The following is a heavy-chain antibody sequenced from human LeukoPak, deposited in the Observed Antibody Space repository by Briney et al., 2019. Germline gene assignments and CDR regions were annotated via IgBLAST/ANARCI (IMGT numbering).Heavy chain of an antibody. Sequence: GGSLRLSCAASGFTFSNYGMSWVRQAPGKGLEWVSSISGSGDSTYYADSVRGRFTISRDNSKSILSLQMNSLRAEDTAIYYCATYRQVLLPFESWGQGTLVTVSS. CDR3: ATYRQVLLPFES. CDR1: GFTFSNYG. J-gene: IGHJ4*02. V-gene: IGHV3-23*01. CDR2: ISGSGDST. D-gene: IGHD5-18*01.